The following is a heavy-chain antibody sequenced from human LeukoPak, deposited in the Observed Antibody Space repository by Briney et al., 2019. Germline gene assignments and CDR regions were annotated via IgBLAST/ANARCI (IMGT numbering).Heavy chain of an antibody. V-gene: IGHV4-34*01. D-gene: IGHD2-15*01. J-gene: IGHJ4*02. CDR1: GGSFSGYY. CDR3: AKERYCSGGNCYPDDN. CDR2: INHSGST. Sequence: PSETLSLTCAVYGGSFSGYYWSWIRQPPGKGLEWIGEINHSGSTNYNPSLKSRVTISVDKSKNQFSLKLSSVTAADTAIYYCAKERYCSGGNCYPDDNWGQGTLVTVSS.